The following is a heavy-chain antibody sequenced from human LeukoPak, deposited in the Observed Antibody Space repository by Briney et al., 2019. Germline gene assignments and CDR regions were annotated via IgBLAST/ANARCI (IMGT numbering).Heavy chain of an antibody. D-gene: IGHD7-27*01. Sequence: GGSLRLSCAASGFTFSTYWMSWVRQAPGKGLEWVSVIYSGGSTYYADSVKGRFTISRDNSKNTLYLQMNSLRAEDTAVYYCARELGKPGDYWGQGTLVTVSS. CDR3: ARELGKPGDY. CDR1: GFTFSTYW. V-gene: IGHV3-53*01. J-gene: IGHJ4*02. CDR2: IYSGGST.